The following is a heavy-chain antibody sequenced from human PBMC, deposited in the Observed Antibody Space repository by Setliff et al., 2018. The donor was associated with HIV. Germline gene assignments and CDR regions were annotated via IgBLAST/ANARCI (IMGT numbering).Heavy chain of an antibody. CDR2: INHSGST. J-gene: IGHJ3*02. V-gene: IGHV4-34*01. CDR1: GGSFSGYY. D-gene: IGHD3-22*01. Sequence: PSETLSLTCAVYGGSFSGYYWSWIRQPPGKGLEWIGEINHSGSTNYNPSLKSRVTISVDTSKNQFSLKLSSVTAADTAVYYCARFTDTYDSSGYYYEGHAFDIWGQGTMVTVS. CDR3: ARFTDTYDSSGYYYEGHAFDI.